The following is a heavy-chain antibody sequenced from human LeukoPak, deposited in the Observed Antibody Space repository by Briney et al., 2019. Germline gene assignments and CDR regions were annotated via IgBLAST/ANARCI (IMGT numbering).Heavy chain of an antibody. Sequence: PSETLSLTCTGSGDSISSYYWSWIRQPPGKGLEWVAYISYSGSTNYNPSLKSRVTISVDMSKKQFSLKLNSVTAADTAVYYCASQTKGGWLQPFDYWGQGTLVTVSS. J-gene: IGHJ4*02. CDR2: ISYSGST. D-gene: IGHD5-24*01. CDR1: GDSISSYY. V-gene: IGHV4-59*08. CDR3: ASQTKGGWLQPFDY.